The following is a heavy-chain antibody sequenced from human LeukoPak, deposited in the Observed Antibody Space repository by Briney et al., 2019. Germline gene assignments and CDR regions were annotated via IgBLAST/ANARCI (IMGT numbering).Heavy chain of an antibody. CDR2: ISGGGGST. J-gene: IGHJ3*02. CDR3: AKDGSYYGSGSYYLI. CDR1: GFTFSSYA. Sequence: PGGSLRLSCAASGFTFSSYAMSWVRQAPGKGLEWVSAISGGGGSTYYADSVKGRFTISRDNSKNTLYLQMNSLRAEDTAVYYCAKDGSYYGSGSYYLIWGQGTMVTVSS. D-gene: IGHD3-10*01. V-gene: IGHV3-23*01.